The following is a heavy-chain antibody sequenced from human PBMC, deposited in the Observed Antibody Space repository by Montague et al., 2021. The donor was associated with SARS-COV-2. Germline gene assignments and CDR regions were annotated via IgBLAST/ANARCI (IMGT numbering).Heavy chain of an antibody. CDR2: IYSSGST. V-gene: IGHV4-4*07. D-gene: IGHD2-15*01. Sequence: SETLSLTCTVSGGSISNYYWSWIRQPAGKGLEWIGRIYSSGSTNYNPSPKGRISMSVDTSKNQFSLELSSVTAAATAIYYCARDYSHCSGGSCVFDYWGQGTLVTVSS. J-gene: IGHJ4*02. CDR1: GGSISNYY. CDR3: ARDYSHCSGGSCVFDY.